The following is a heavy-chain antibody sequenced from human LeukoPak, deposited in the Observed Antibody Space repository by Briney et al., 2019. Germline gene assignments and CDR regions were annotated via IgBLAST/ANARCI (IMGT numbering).Heavy chain of an antibody. J-gene: IGHJ4*02. V-gene: IGHV3-23*01. CDR1: RFTFSNYA. Sequence: GGSLRLSYAASRFTFSNYAMSWVRQAQGKGLEWVSAISGSGDRTFYADSVKGRFTISRDNSKKTLYLQMNSLRADDTAVYYCAKELAVVGQGIFDYWGQGPLVTVSS. CDR3: AKELAVVGQGIFDY. D-gene: IGHD6-19*01. CDR2: ISGSGDRT.